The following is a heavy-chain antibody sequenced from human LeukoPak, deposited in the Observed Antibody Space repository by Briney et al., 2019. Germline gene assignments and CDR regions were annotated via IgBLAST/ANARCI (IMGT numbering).Heavy chain of an antibody. Sequence: GGSLRLSCAASGFTFSDYYMSWIRQAPGKGLEWVSYISSSGSTIYYAASVKGRFTISRDNAKNSLYLQMNSLRAEDTAVYYCARGDCSSTSCYYYYMDVWGKGTTVTISS. CDR3: ARGDCSSTSCYYYYMDV. D-gene: IGHD2-2*01. V-gene: IGHV3-11*01. J-gene: IGHJ6*03. CDR1: GFTFSDYY. CDR2: ISSSGSTI.